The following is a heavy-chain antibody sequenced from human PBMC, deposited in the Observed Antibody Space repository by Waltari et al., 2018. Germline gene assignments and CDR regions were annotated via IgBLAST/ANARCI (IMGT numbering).Heavy chain of an antibody. CDR3: AREAPNYYYYMDV. J-gene: IGHJ6*03. CDR2: IGNGGDIV. CDR1: GFTFSSYS. V-gene: IGHV3-21*06. D-gene: IGHD6-6*01. Sequence: EVQLVESGGGLVKPGGSLRLSCAASGFTFSSYSGNWVRQAPGKGLEWLSSIGNGGDIVYYADSVRGRFTVSRDDAKSSLFLQMNSLTPEDTAVYYCAREAPNYYYYMDVWGKGTAVTVSS.